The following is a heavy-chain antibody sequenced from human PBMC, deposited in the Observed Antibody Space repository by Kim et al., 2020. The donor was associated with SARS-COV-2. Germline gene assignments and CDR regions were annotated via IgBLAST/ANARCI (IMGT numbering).Heavy chain of an antibody. J-gene: IGHJ4*02. V-gene: IGHV2-5*01. D-gene: IGHD3-10*01. CDR3: AHSGVSGQYDY. Sequence: PYTPALKSRLTITKDTSKNQVFLTMTNMDPVDTATYYCAHSGVSGQYDYWGQGTLVTVSS.